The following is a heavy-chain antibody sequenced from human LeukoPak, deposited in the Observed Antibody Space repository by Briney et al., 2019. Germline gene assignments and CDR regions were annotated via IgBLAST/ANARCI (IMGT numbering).Heavy chain of an antibody. V-gene: IGHV3-74*01. J-gene: IGHJ3*02. Sequence: PGGSLRLSCAASGFTFSSYWMHWVRQAPGKGLVWVSRLYTDGSSTSYADSVKGRFTISRDNAKNTLYLQMNSLRAEDTAVYYCARGGSVWGGSSQAFDIWGQGTMVTVSS. CDR1: GFTFSSYW. D-gene: IGHD6-6*01. CDR3: ARGGSVWGGSSQAFDI. CDR2: LYTDGSST.